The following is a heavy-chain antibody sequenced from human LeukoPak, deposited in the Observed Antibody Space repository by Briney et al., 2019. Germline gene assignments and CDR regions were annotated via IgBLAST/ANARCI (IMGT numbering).Heavy chain of an antibody. CDR2: ISSSGSTI. CDR1: GFTFSSYE. V-gene: IGHV3-48*03. J-gene: IGHJ3*02. CDR3: ARYPTSSGYLETQSVDAFDI. D-gene: IGHD3-22*01. Sequence: GGSLRLSCAASGFTFSSYEMNWVRQAPGKGLEWVSYISSSGSTIYYADSVKGRFTISRDNAKNSLYLQMNSLRAEDTAVYYCARYPTSSGYLETQSVDAFDIWGQGTMVTVSS.